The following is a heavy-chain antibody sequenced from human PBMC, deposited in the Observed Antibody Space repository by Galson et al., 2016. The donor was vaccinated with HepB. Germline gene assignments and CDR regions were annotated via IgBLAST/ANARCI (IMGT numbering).Heavy chain of an antibody. J-gene: IGHJ4*02. V-gene: IGHV1-46*01. CDR1: GYTFTSYY. CDR3: ARALGDGYNLPYDY. Sequence: SCKASGYTFTSYYMHWVRQAPGQGLGWMGTINPRGGSTGYAQKFQGRVTMTRDTSTSTVYMELSSLRSEDTAVYYCARALGDGYNLPYDYWGQGTLVTVSS. D-gene: IGHD5-24*01. CDR2: INPRGGST.